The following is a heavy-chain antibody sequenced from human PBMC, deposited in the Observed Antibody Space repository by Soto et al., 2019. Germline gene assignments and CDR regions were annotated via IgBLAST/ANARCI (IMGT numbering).Heavy chain of an antibody. J-gene: IGHJ3*02. CDR2: INSDGSST. D-gene: IGHD6-13*01. CDR3: ARKYSSSWFDAFDI. CDR1: GFTFSSYW. Sequence: EVQLVESGGGLVQPGGSLRLSCAASGFTFSSYWMHWVRQAPGKGLVWVSRINSDGSSTSYADSVKGRFTISRDNAKNPLYLQMNSLRAEDTAVYYCARKYSSSWFDAFDIWGQGTMVTVSS. V-gene: IGHV3-74*01.